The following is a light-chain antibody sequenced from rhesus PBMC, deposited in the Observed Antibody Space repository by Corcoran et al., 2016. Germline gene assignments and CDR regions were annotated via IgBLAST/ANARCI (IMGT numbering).Light chain of an antibody. V-gene: IGKV1-69*01. CDR2: RAS. J-gene: IGKJ1*01. CDR1: QGVSNW. Sequence: DIQMTQSPSSLSASVGDRVTITCRASQGVSNWLAWYQQKPGKAPKLLFYRASKLETGVPSRFRGSGCGTDFTHTTCNLQPEDLATYYCQQHDNSPWTFGQGTKVEIK. CDR3: QQHDNSPWT.